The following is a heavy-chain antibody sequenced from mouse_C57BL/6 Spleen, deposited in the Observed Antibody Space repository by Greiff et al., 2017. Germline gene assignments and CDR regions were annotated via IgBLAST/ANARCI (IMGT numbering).Heavy chain of an antibody. V-gene: IGHV1-50*01. CDR3: APLVQDYAMDY. Sequence: QVHVKQPGAELVKPGASVKLSCKASGYTFTSYWMQWVKQRPGQGLEWIGEIDPSDSYTNYNQKFKGKATLTVDTSSSTAYMQLSSLTSEDSAVYYCAPLVQDYAMDYWGQGTSVTVSS. D-gene: IGHD3-2*02. CDR1: GYTFTSYW. J-gene: IGHJ4*01. CDR2: IDPSDSYT.